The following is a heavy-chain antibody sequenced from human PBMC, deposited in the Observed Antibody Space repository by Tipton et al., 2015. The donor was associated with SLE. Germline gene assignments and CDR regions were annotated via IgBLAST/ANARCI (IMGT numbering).Heavy chain of an antibody. CDR2: IWYDGSNK. CDR3: ARDAAMTYYFDL. J-gene: IGHJ4*02. Sequence: RSLRLSCAASGFTFSSYGMHWVRQAPGKGLEWVAVIWYDGSNKYYADSVKGRFTISRDNSKKSLYLQVNSLSAEDTAVYYCARDAAMTYYFDLWGQGTPVTVSS. V-gene: IGHV3-33*01. CDR1: GFTFSSYG.